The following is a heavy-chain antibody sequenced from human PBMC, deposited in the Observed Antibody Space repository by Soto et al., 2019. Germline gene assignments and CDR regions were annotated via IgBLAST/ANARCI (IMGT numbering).Heavy chain of an antibody. CDR1: GYTFTSYD. D-gene: IGHD6-13*01. CDR3: ARGIAAAGTLSYYYYYMDV. V-gene: IGHV1-8*01. Sequence: QVQLVQSGAEVKKPGASVKVSCKASGYTFTSYDINWVRQATGQGLEWMGWMNPNSGNTGYAQKFQGRVTMTRNTSISKAYMELSSLRSEDTAVYYCARGIAAAGTLSYYYYYMDVWGKGTTVTVSS. CDR2: MNPNSGNT. J-gene: IGHJ6*03.